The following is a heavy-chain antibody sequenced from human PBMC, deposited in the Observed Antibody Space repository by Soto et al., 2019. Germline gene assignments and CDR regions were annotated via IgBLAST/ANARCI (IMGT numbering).Heavy chain of an antibody. D-gene: IGHD3-3*01. CDR3: ASHLHLFTVFQG. CDR2: IYYSGST. Sequence: QLQLQESGPGLVKPSETLSLTCTVSGGSISSSSYYWGWIRQPPGKGLEWIGSIYYSGSTYFNPPLKWRVSISVDTSKTQFSLTLSSVIAAVSAVYFCASHLHLFTVFQGWGQGTVVTVSS. V-gene: IGHV4-39*01. J-gene: IGHJ4*02. CDR1: GGSISSSSYY.